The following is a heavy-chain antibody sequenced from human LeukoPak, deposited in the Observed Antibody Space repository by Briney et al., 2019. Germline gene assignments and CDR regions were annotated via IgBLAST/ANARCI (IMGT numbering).Heavy chain of an antibody. J-gene: IGHJ4*02. D-gene: IGHD3-22*01. CDR3: ARGYDSSGNDY. CDR2: INWNGGGT. V-gene: IGHV3-20*01. Sequence: GGSLRLSCAASGFTFDDYGMSWVRQAPGKGLEWVSGINWNGGGTGYADSVKGRFTISRDNAKNSLYLQMNSLRAKDTALYHCARGYDSSGNDYWGQGTLVTVSS. CDR1: GFTFDDYG.